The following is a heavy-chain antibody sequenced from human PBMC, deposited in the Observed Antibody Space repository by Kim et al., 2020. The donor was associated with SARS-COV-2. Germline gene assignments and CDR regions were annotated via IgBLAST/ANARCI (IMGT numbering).Heavy chain of an antibody. CDR1: GFTFNDYG. D-gene: IGHD3-10*01. CDR3: ARVYYVVDY. Sequence: GGSLRLSCAASGFTFNDYGMSWVRQSPGKGLEWVSAISPTGDASDYADSVRGRFTISRDSSKNTLYLQMSSVRAEDTALYYCARVYYVVDYRGQGTQVTVSS. V-gene: IGHV3-23*01. CDR2: ISPTGDAS. J-gene: IGHJ4*02.